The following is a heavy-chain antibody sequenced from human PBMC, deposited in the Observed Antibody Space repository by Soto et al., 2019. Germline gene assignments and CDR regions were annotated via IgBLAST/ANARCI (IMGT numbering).Heavy chain of an antibody. D-gene: IGHD2-2*01. CDR1: GGSISSYY. J-gene: IGHJ4*02. V-gene: IGHV4-59*12. Sequence: PSETLSLTCTVSGGSISSYYWSWIRQPPGKGLEWIGYIYYSGSTNYNPSLKSRVTISVDTSKNQFSLKLNSVTAEDTAVYYCAKDYQPLSGWGQGTLVTVSS. CDR2: IYYSGST. CDR3: AKDYQPLSG.